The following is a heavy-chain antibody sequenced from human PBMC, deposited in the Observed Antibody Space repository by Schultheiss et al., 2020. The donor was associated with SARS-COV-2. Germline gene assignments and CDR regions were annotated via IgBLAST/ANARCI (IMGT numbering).Heavy chain of an antibody. CDR1: GFTFSSYA. CDR3: AKLGGSGWRHNWFDP. Sequence: GGSLRLSCAASGFTFSSYAMSWVRQAPGKGLVWVSAISGSGGSTYYADSVKGRFTISRDNSKNTLYLQMNSLRAEDTAVYYCAKLGGSGWRHNWFDPWGQGTLVTVSS. V-gene: IGHV3-23*01. D-gene: IGHD6-19*01. CDR2: ISGSGGST. J-gene: IGHJ5*02.